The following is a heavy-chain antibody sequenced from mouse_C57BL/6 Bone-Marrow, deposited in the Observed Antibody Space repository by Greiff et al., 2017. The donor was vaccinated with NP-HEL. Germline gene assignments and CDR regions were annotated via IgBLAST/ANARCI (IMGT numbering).Heavy chain of an antibody. V-gene: IGHV5-16*01. CDR3: ARDPHYDGSLYWYFDV. D-gene: IGHD1-1*01. CDR1: GFTFSDYY. J-gene: IGHJ1*03. CDR2: INYDGSST. Sequence: EVMLVESEGGLVQPGSSMKLSCTASGFTFSDYYMAWVRQVPEKGLEWVANINYDGSSTYYLDSLKSRFIISRDNAKNILYLQMSSLKSEDTATYYCARDPHYDGSLYWYFDVWGTGTTVTVSS.